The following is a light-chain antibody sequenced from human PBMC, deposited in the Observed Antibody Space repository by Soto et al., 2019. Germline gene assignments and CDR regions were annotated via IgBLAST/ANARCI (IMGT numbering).Light chain of an antibody. CDR2: GAS. Sequence: EIVMTQSPATLSVSPVETATLSFIAIHSVNRKVAWYQQKPGQAPRLLIYGASTGATDIPDRFSGSGSGTEFTLTISSLQSEDFAVYYCQQRSNWPPTFGQGTKGDI. CDR3: QQRSNWPPT. CDR1: HSVNRK. V-gene: IGKV3-15*01. J-gene: IGKJ1*01.